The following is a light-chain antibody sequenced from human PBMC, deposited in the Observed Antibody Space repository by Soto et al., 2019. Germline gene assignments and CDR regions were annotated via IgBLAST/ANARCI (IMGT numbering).Light chain of an antibody. Sequence: DIQMTQSPSTLTASVGDRGTITCRANESVNNWLAWFPQKLGTAPKLLLYKPSTLESGVPSRFSGSGSGTEFSLTISFLQPDDFATYYCQQYNSYPWTFGQGTKV. V-gene: IGKV1-5*03. CDR3: QQYNSYPWT. CDR1: ESVNNW. J-gene: IGKJ1*01. CDR2: KPS.